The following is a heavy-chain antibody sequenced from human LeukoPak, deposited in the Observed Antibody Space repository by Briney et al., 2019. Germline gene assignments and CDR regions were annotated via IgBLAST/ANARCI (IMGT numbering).Heavy chain of an antibody. V-gene: IGHV4-59*01. CDR2: IYYSGST. CDR3: ARGGPPGYYYDYYMDV. Sequence: PSETLSLTCTVSGGSISSYYWSWIRQTPGRGLEWIGYIYYSGSTNFNPSLKSRVTISVDTSKNQFSLKMSSVTAADTAVYFCARGGPPGYYYDYYMDVWGKGTTVTISS. CDR1: GGSISSYY. J-gene: IGHJ6*03.